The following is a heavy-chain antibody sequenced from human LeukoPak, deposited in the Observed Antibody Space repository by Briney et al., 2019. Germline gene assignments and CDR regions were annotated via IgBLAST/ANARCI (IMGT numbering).Heavy chain of an antibody. CDR3: ARGGFYYDSSGYYYIYAFNI. D-gene: IGHD3-22*01. J-gene: IGHJ3*02. CDR2: IHDSGST. CDR1: GDSISSYY. V-gene: IGHV4-59*01. Sequence: PSETLSLTCSVSGDSISSYYWSWIRQPPGKGLEWIGYIHDSGSTNYNPSLKSRVTISIDTSKNQFSLKLSSVTAADTAVYYCARGGFYYDSSGYYYIYAFNIWGQGTMVTVSS.